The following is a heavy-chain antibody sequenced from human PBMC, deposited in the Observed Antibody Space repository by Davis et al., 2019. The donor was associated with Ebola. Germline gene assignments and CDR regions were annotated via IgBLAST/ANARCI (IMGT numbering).Heavy chain of an antibody. Sequence: GSLRLSCTASGFTFRNYIMSWVRQAPGKGLEWVSVVSAGGTSTYYADSVKGRFTISRDNSKNRLYLEMNSLRVEDTALYYCAKIPAFLLWFGESQNFDYWGQGTLVTVSS. CDR1: GFTFRNYI. D-gene: IGHD3-10*01. V-gene: IGHV3-23*01. J-gene: IGHJ4*02. CDR2: VSAGGTST. CDR3: AKIPAFLLWFGESQNFDY.